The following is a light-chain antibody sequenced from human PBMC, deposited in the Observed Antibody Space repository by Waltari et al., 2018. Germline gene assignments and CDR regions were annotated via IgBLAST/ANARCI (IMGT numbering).Light chain of an antibody. CDR3: ASFTSRSTRV. V-gene: IGLV2-14*01. J-gene: IGLJ1*01. Sequence: QSALTQPASVSGSPGQSITISCTGTDTDIGYYDFVSWYQQHPGKAPKPIIFGVNDRPSGFSFRFFGSKSGNTASLTISGLQPEDEAEYYCASFTSRSTRVFGSGTQVTVL. CDR2: GVN. CDR1: DTDIGYYDF.